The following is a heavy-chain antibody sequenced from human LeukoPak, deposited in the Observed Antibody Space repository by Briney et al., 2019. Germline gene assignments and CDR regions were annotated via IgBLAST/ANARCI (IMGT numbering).Heavy chain of an antibody. CDR3: TGLSGSPPSDYYYGMDV. V-gene: IGHV3-15*01. J-gene: IGHJ6*02. D-gene: IGHD3-22*01. CDR2: IKSKTDGGTT. CDR1: GFTFSNAW. Sequence: PGGSLRLYCAASGFTFSNAWMSWVRQAPGKGLEWVRRIKSKTDGGTTDYAAPVKGRFTISRDDSKNTLYLQMNSLKTEDTAVYYCTGLSGSPPSDYYYGMDVWGQGTTVTVSS.